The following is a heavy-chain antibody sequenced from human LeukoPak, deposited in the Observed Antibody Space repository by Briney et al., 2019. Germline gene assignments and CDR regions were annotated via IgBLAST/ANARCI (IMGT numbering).Heavy chain of an antibody. D-gene: IGHD6-19*01. CDR3: ARLKPGGYSSGSDDY. CDR1: GGSISSSSYY. Sequence: SDTLTLTCTDPGGSISSSSYYWGWIRQPPGKGLERTWLIYYSGSKFYHPSLKSRVTISVETSKHQFSLKLSSVTAADTAVYYCARLKPGGYSSGSDDYGGEGTLVTVP. J-gene: IGHJ4*02. CDR2: IYYSGSK. V-gene: IGHV4-39*01.